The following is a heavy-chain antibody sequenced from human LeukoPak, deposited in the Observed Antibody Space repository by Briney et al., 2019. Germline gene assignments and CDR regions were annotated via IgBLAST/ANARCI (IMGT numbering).Heavy chain of an antibody. D-gene: IGHD2-15*01. CDR3: AAQGYCSDGSCS. CDR1: GFTFGDYG. V-gene: IGHV3-20*04. J-gene: IGHJ5*02. Sequence: GGSLRLSCAASGFTFGDYGMSWVRQAPGKGLEWVSGINWNGGSTSYADSVKGRFTISRDNAKNSLYLQMNSLRAEDTAFYYCAAQGYCSDGSCSWGQGTLVTVSS. CDR2: INWNGGST.